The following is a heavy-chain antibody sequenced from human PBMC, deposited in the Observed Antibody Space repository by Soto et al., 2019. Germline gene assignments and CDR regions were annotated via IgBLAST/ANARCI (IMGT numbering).Heavy chain of an antibody. CDR2: LSGSGGTT. V-gene: IGHV3-23*01. CDR3: AKSLNFVGVKPNFDQ. Sequence: EVELLESGGGLVQPGGSLRLSCSASGFNFNNYAMNWVRQAPGKGLEWVSVLSGSGGTTYYSDSVSGRFIISRDNSKNMLFLQMNSLRADDTAIYYCAKSLNFVGVKPNFDQWGQGTLVTVSS. CDR1: GFNFNNYA. D-gene: IGHD3-16*02. J-gene: IGHJ4*02.